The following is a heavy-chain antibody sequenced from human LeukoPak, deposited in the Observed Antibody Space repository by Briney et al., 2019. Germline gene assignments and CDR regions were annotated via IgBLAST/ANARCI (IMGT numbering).Heavy chain of an antibody. J-gene: IGHJ4*02. Sequence: SETLSLTCTVSGGPISGYYWSWIRQPPGKGLEWIGEINHSGSTNYNPSLKSRVTISVDTSKNQFSLKLSSVTAADTAVYYCATPGAAEKLVYWGQGTLVTVSS. D-gene: IGHD6-13*01. CDR2: INHSGST. V-gene: IGHV4-34*01. CDR1: GGPISGYY. CDR3: ATPGAAEKLVY.